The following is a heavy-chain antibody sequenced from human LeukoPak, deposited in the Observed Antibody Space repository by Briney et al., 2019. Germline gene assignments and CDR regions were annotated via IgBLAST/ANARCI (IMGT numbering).Heavy chain of an antibody. CDR2: IRNSGDST. J-gene: IGHJ4*02. CDR3: AKATTSYGRTLDY. V-gene: IGHV3-23*01. Sequence: PGGSLRLSCAASGFSFSNYAMSWVRQAPGEGLDWVSTIRNSGDSTYYADSVKGRFTIFRDNSKNMLYLQMNSLGADDTALYYCAKATTSYGRTLDYWGQGTLVTVSS. D-gene: IGHD2-2*01. CDR1: GFSFSNYA.